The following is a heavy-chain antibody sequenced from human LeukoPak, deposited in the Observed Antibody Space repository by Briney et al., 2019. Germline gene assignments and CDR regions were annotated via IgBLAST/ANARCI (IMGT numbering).Heavy chain of an antibody. CDR2: INHSGST. V-gene: IGHV4-34*01. CDR3: ARQTVTNYYFDY. Sequence: SETLSLTCAVYGGSFSGYYWSWIRQPPGKGLEWIGEINHSGSTNYNPSLKSRVTISVDTSKNQFSLKLSSVTAADTAVYYCARQTVTNYYFDYWGQGTLVTVSS. J-gene: IGHJ4*02. D-gene: IGHD4-17*01. CDR1: GGSFSGYY.